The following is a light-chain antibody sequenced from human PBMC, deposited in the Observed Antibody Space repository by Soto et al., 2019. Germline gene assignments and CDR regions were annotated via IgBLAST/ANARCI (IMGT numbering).Light chain of an antibody. CDR1: QSISSY. Sequence: DIQMTQSPSSLSASVGDRVTITCRASQSISSYLNWYQQKPGKAPKLLIYAASSLNSEVPSRFSGVRSGIDFTLTSSRPQPEDFATYYCEESYSSPPTFGGGSEVEIK. CDR2: AAS. CDR3: EESYSSPPT. J-gene: IGKJ4*01. V-gene: IGKV1-39*01.